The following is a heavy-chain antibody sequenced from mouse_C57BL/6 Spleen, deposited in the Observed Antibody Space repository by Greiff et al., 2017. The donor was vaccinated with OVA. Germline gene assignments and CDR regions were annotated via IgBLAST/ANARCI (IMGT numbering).Heavy chain of an antibody. CDR3: ARDGQGRGYFDV. V-gene: IGHV5-4*01. J-gene: IGHJ1*03. Sequence: EVQLVESGGGLVKPGGSLKLSCAASGFTFSSYAMSWVRQTPEKRLEWVATISDGGSYTYYTDNVKGRFTISRDNAKNKLYLQMSHLKSEDTAMYYCARDGQGRGYFDVWGTGTTVTVSS. CDR2: ISDGGSYT. D-gene: IGHD3-3*01. CDR1: GFTFSSYA.